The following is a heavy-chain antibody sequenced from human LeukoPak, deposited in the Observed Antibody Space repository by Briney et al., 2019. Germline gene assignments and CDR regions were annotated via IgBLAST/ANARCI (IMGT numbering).Heavy chain of an antibody. Sequence: GGSLRLSRPAAGFTFSSDAMHWVRQAAREWLEYVSAISSNGGSTYYTDSVKGRFTISRDNSKNTLYPQMSSLRAEDTAVYYCVKGAATTVNFDYWGEGTLVTVYS. CDR3: VKGAATTVNFDY. V-gene: IGHV3-64D*09. CDR2: ISSNGGST. CDR1: GFTFSSDA. D-gene: IGHD4-17*01. J-gene: IGHJ4*02.